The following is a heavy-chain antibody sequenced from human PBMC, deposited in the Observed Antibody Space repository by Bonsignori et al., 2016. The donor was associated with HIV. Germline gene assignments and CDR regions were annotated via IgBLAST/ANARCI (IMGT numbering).Heavy chain of an antibody. D-gene: IGHD5-24*01. CDR2: IYYSGSP. J-gene: IGHJ4*02. Sequence: GSLRLSCTVSGGSISSSSYSWGWIRQPPGKGLEWIGSIYYSGSPYYNPSLKSRVTISVDTSKNHFSLNLSSVTAADTAVYFCARDGRRWLLGFDYWGQGTLVTVSS. V-gene: IGHV4-39*07. CDR3: ARDGRRWLLGFDY. CDR1: GGSISSSSYS.